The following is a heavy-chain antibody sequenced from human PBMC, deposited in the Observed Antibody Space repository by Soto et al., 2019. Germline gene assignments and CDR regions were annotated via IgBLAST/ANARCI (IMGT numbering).Heavy chain of an antibody. CDR2: IYSGGST. CDR3: AREGIRSPLYY. V-gene: IGHV3-66*01. Sequence: EVQLVESGGGLVQPGGSLRLSCAVSGFTVSSNYMSWVRQAPGKGLEWVSVIYSGGSTYYADSVKGRFTISRDNSKNTLYLQMISLRAEDTAVYYCAREGIRSPLYYWGQGTLVTVSS. CDR1: GFTVSSNY. J-gene: IGHJ4*02. D-gene: IGHD4-17*01.